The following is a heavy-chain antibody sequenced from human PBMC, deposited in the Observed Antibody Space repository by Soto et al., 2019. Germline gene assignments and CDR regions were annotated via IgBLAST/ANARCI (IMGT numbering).Heavy chain of an antibody. D-gene: IGHD3-10*01. V-gene: IGHV5-10-1*01. CDR1: EYSFRIYW. CDR3: ARHQSGSGNSNLEF. J-gene: IGHJ4*02. CDR2: VDPNDSFA. Sequence: PGESLEISCQAFEYSFRIYWISCVRQKPGAGLEWMGRVDPNDSFATYSPSFEGHVSISVDKSTNIVYLQWRSLRASDTATYYCARHQSGSGNSNLEFWGEGTPVTVSS.